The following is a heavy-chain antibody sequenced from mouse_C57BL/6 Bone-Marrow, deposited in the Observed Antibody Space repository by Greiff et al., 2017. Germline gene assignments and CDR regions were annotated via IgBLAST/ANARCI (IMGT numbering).Heavy chain of an antibody. CDR2: IYPGSGNT. CDR3: ERGAYYSSCGGFAD. V-gene: IGHV1-76*01. J-gene: IGHJ3*01. Sequence: QVQLQQSGAELVRPGASVKLSCKASGYTFTDYYINWVNQRPGQGLEWIARIYPGSGNTYYNEKFKGKATLTAEKSSSTAYMQLSSLTSEDSAVYYCERGAYYSSCGGFADWGKGTLVTVSA. CDR1: GYTFTDYY. D-gene: IGHD2-5*01.